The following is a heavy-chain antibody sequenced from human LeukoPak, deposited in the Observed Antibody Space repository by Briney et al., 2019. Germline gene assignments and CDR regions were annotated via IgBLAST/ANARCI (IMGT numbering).Heavy chain of an antibody. CDR3: ARDQDWNYAFDI. J-gene: IGHJ3*02. V-gene: IGHV1-46*01. CDR1: GYTLTSYF. Sequence: ASVKVSCKASGYTLTSYFIHWVRQAPGQGREWMGIINPSGGSTRYAQKFQGRVTMTRDTSPSTVYMELSSLRSEDTAVYYCARDQDWNYAFDIWGQGTMVTVSS. CDR2: INPSGGST. D-gene: IGHD1-7*01.